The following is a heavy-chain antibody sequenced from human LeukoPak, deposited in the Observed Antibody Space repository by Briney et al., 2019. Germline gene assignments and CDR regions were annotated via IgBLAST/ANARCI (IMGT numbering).Heavy chain of an antibody. CDR1: GFTFSSYG. CDR3: ARGETSDTRHLDY. V-gene: IGHV3-30*03. D-gene: IGHD1-1*01. Sequence: GGSLRLSCAASGFTFSSYGMHWVRQAPGKGLEWVAVISYDGSNKYYADSVKGRFTISRDNSKNTLYLQMNSLRAEDTAVYYCARGETSDTRHLDYWGQGTLVTVSS. J-gene: IGHJ4*02. CDR2: ISYDGSNK.